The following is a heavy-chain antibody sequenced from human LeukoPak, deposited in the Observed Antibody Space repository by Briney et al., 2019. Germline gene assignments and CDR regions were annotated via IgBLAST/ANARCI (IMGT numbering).Heavy chain of an antibody. CDR3: ASLEPVTRGAFDI. CDR2: MNPNSGNT. D-gene: IGHD4-17*01. V-gene: IGHV1-8*01. Sequence: ASVKVSCKASGYTFTSYDINWVRQATGQGLEWMGWMNPNSGNTGYAQKFQGRVTMTRNTSISTAYMELSSLRSEDTAVYYCASLEPVTRGAFDIWGQGTMVTVSS. CDR1: GYTFTSYD. J-gene: IGHJ3*02.